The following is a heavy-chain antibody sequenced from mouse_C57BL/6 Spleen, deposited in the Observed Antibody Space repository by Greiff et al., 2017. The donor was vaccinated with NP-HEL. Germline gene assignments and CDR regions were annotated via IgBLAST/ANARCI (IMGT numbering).Heavy chain of an antibody. CDR1: GFTFSSYA. Sequence: EVKLMESGEGLVKPGGSLKLSCAASGFTFSSYAMSWVRQTPEKRLEWVAYISSGGDYIYYADTVKGRFTISRDNARNTLYLQMSSLKSEDTAMYYCTRDEATPYYAMDYWGQGTSVTVSS. CDR3: TRDEATPYYAMDY. J-gene: IGHJ4*01. V-gene: IGHV5-9-1*02. D-gene: IGHD3-2*02. CDR2: ISSGGDYI.